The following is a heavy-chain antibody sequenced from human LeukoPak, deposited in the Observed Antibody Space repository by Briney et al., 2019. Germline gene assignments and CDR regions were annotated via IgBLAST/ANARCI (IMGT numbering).Heavy chain of an antibody. Sequence: GGSLRLSCAASGFTFSSYWMSWVRQAPGKGLEWVANMNPDGSEKYFLDSVKGRFTISRDNAKSSLYLQMNSLRGDDTAVYYCARDRALYDSRRGYYYTEDDYWGQGTLVTVSS. D-gene: IGHD3-22*01. CDR3: ARDRALYDSRRGYYYTEDDY. CDR2: MNPDGSEK. J-gene: IGHJ4*02. CDR1: GFTFSSYW. V-gene: IGHV3-7*01.